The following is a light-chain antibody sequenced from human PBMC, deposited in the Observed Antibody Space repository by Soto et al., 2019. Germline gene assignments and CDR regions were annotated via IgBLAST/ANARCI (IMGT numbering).Light chain of an antibody. Sequence: EIALTQSPATLSLSPGERATLSCRASQSVSSYLAWYQQRLGQAPRLLIFGASTRATDIPPRFSGSGSGTDFTLTISSLQSEDFAVYYCQQYNNWPRTFGQGTKVDIK. CDR3: QQYNNWPRT. V-gene: IGKV3-15*01. CDR1: QSVSSY. J-gene: IGKJ1*01. CDR2: GAS.